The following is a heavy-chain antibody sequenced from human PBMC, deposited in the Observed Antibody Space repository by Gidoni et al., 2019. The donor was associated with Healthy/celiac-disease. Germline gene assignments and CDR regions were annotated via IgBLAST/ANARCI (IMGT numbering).Heavy chain of an antibody. J-gene: IGHJ2*01. CDR3: ARLGSGYYGPYWYFDL. Sequence: QLQLQESGPGLVKPSETLSLTCTVSGGSISSSRYYWGWIRQPPGKGLEWIGSSYYSGSTYYNPSLKSRVTISVDTSKNQFSLKLSSVTAADTAVYYCARLGSGYYGPYWYFDLWGRGTLVTVSS. CDR2: SYYSGST. V-gene: IGHV4-39*01. CDR1: GGSISSSRYY. D-gene: IGHD3-22*01.